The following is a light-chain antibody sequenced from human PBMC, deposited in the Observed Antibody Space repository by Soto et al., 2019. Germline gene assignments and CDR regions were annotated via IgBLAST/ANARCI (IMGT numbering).Light chain of an antibody. Sequence: QSALAQPSSVSGSPGQSITISCTGTSTDVGGYNYVSWYQHHSGKAPKLLIYEVTKRPSGISDRFSGLKSVNTASLTISGLQAEDESDYYCGSYSSTDTPVVFGTGTKLTVL. V-gene: IGLV2-14*01. CDR3: GSYSSTDTPVV. J-gene: IGLJ1*01. CDR2: EVT. CDR1: STDVGGYNY.